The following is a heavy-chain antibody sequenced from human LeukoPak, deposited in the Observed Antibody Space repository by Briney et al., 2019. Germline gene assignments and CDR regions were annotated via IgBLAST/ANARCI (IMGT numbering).Heavy chain of an antibody. CDR2: ISSSSSYI. J-gene: IGHJ3*02. V-gene: IGHV3-21*04. CDR3: ARDLAPPYGGPDAFDI. Sequence: GGSLRLSCAPSGFTFRSYSMNWVRQAPGKGLDWVSSISSSSSYIYYADSVKGRFTISRDNAKNSLYLQMNSLRAEDTGVYYCARDLAPPYGGPDAFDIWGQGTMVTVSS. D-gene: IGHD3-16*01. CDR1: GFTFRSYS.